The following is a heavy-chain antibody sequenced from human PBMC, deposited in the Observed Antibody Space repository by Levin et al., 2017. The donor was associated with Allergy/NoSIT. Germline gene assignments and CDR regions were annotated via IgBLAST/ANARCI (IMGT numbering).Heavy chain of an antibody. D-gene: IGHD3-22*01. Sequence: GSLRLSCTVSGGSISSYYWSWIRQPPGKGLEWIGYIYYSGSTNYNPSLKSRVTISVDTSKNQFSLKLSSVTAADTAVYYCARDGGGYANDAFDIWGQGTMVTVSS. CDR3: ARDGGGYANDAFDI. V-gene: IGHV4-59*01. CDR1: GGSISSYY. J-gene: IGHJ3*02. CDR2: IYYSGST.